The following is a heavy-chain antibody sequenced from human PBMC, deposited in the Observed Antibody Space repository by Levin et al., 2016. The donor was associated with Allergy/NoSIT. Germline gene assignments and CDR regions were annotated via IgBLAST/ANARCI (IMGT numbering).Heavy chain of an antibody. D-gene: IGHD2/OR15-2a*01. CDR2: VNSNGDT. CDR3: ALARMTYYFDY. V-gene: IGHV4-4*09. Sequence: SETLSLTCTVSRVSVSAAYWTWVRQPQGKGLEWIGAVNSNGDTDYNPSLNGRATISPVTSQRQFSLQLTSVTAADTAVYFCALARMTYYFDYWGQGTLVNVSS. CDR1: RVSVSAAY. J-gene: IGHJ4*02.